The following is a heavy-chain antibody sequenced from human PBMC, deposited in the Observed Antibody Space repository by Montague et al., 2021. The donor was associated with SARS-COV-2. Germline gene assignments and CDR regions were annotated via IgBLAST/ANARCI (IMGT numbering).Heavy chain of an antibody. CDR1: GGSLSGYY. D-gene: IGHD1-20*01. Sequence: SETLSLTCAVYGGSLSGYYWSWIRQPPGKGLEWIGEINHSGSTNYNPSLKSRVTISLDTSKNQFSLKLSSVTAADTAVYYCARGRRRYNWRDETSYYYGMDAGAQGTWSPSP. V-gene: IGHV4-34*01. CDR3: ARGRRRYNWRDETSYYYGMDA. CDR2: INHSGST. J-gene: IGHJ6*02.